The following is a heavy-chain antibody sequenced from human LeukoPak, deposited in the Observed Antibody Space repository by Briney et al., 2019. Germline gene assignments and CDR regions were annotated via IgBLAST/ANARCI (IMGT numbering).Heavy chain of an antibody. J-gene: IGHJ6*03. Sequence: GGSLRLSCAASGFTVSSNYMSWVRQAPGKGLEWVSVIYSGGSTYYADSVKGRFTISRDNSKNTLYLQMNSLRAEDTAVYYCARAGITIFGVVTLDYYMDVWGKGTTVTVSS. CDR2: IYSGGST. D-gene: IGHD3-3*01. CDR1: GFTVSSNY. V-gene: IGHV3-66*02. CDR3: ARAGITIFGVVTLDYYMDV.